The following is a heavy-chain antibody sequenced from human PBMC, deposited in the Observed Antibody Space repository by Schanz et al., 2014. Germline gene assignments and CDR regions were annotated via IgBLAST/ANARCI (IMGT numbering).Heavy chain of an antibody. V-gene: IGHV3-30-3*01. D-gene: IGHD3-10*01. J-gene: IGHJ4*02. CDR3: AKDQGSYGSGSYSYFDY. CDR1: GFTFSSYA. Sequence: VQLLESGGGLVQPGGSLRLSCAASGFTFSSYAMTWVRQAPGKGLEWVAQISHDGHRDFYADSVKGRFTVSRDNNWKTLSLQMNSLRAEDTAVYYCAKDQGSYGSGSYSYFDYWGQGTLATVSS. CDR2: ISHDGHRD.